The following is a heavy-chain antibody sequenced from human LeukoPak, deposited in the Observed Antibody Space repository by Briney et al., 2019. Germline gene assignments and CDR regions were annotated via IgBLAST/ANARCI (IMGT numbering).Heavy chain of an antibody. Sequence: SMKVACKASGFTFTSSAVQWVRQARGQRLEWIGWIVVGSGNTNYAQKFQERVTITRDMSTSTAYMELSSLRSEDTAVYYCAADLARRELPDYWGQGTLVTVSS. D-gene: IGHD1-1*01. CDR3: AADLARRELPDY. J-gene: IGHJ4*02. V-gene: IGHV1-58*01. CDR1: GFTFTSSA. CDR2: IVVGSGNT.